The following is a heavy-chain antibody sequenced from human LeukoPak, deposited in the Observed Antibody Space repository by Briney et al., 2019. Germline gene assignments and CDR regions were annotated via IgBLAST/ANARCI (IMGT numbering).Heavy chain of an antibody. Sequence: GGTLRLSCAASGFTFSSYGMSWVRQAPGRGLEWVSTITSGRSTYYADSVKGRFTISRDNSKNTLYLQMNSLRAEDTAVYYCAKDQAPTNWGQGTLVTVSS. CDR3: AKDQAPTN. CDR1: GFTFSSYG. CDR2: ITSGRST. J-gene: IGHJ4*02. V-gene: IGHV3-23*01. D-gene: IGHD5-12*01.